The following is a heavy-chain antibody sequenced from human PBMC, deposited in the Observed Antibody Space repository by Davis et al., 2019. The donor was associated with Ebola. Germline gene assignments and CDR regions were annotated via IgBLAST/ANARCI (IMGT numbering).Heavy chain of an antibody. CDR2: MNPNSGNT. Sequence: AASVKVSCKASGYTFTSYYMHWVRQATGQGLEWMGWMNPNSGNTGYAQKFQGRVTMTRNTSISTAYMELSSLRSEDTAVYSCARGPPEVVIAIRDAYYYYAMDVWGQGTTVTVSS. CDR1: GYTFTSYY. CDR3: ARGPPEVVIAIRDAYYYYAMDV. V-gene: IGHV1-8*02. J-gene: IGHJ6*02. D-gene: IGHD2-21*01.